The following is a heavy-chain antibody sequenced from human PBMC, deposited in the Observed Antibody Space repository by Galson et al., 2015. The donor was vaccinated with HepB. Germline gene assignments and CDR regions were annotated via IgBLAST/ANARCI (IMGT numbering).Heavy chain of an antibody. J-gene: IGHJ6*02. CDR1: GYTFTSYA. D-gene: IGHD2-2*01. Sequence: VSCKASGYTFTSYAMHWVRQAPGQRLEWMGWINAGNGNTKYSQKFQGRVTITRDTSASTAYMELSSLRSEDTAVYYCARDLIGVVGPLDGMDVWGQGTTVTVAS. CDR2: INAGNGNT. CDR3: ARDLIGVVGPLDGMDV. V-gene: IGHV1-3*01.